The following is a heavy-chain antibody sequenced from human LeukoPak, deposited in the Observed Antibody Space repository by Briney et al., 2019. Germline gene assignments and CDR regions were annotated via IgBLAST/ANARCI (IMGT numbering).Heavy chain of an antibody. V-gene: IGHV1-69*05. Sequence: ASVKVSCKASGGTFSSYAISWVRQAPGQGLEWMGGIIPIFGTANYAQKFQGRVTITTDESTSTAYMELSSLRSEDTAVYYRAAAVRIAARGGRFDYWGQGTLVTVSS. CDR1: GGTFSSYA. J-gene: IGHJ4*02. CDR2: IIPIFGTA. D-gene: IGHD6-13*01. CDR3: AAAVRIAARGGRFDY.